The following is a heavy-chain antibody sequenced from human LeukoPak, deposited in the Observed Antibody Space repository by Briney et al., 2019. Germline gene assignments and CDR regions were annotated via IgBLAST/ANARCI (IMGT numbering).Heavy chain of an antibody. CDR2: ISYDGSNK. D-gene: IGHD2-2*01. V-gene: IGHV3-30-3*01. Sequence: GGSLRLSCAASGLPFSNYWMTWVRQAPGKGLEWVAVISYDGSNKYYADSVKGRFTISRDNSKNTLYLQMNSLRAEDTAVYYCASGKYQLLTDIDYWGQGTLVTVSS. J-gene: IGHJ4*02. CDR1: GLPFSNYW. CDR3: ASGKYQLLTDIDY.